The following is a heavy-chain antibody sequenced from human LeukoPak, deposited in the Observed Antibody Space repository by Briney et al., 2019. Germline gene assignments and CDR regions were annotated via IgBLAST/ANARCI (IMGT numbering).Heavy chain of an antibody. CDR1: GFTFSDYY. CDR3: ARCEYSYVYGMDV. Sequence: GGSLRLSCAASGFTFSDYYMSWIRQAPGKGLEWVSYISSSSSYTNYADSVKGRFTISRDNAKNSLYLQMNSLRAEDTAVYYCARCEYSYVYGMDVWGQGTTVTVSS. CDR2: ISSSSSYT. V-gene: IGHV3-11*03. D-gene: IGHD5-18*01. J-gene: IGHJ6*02.